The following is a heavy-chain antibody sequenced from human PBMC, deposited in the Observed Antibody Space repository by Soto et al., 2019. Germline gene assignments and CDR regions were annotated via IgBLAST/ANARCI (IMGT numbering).Heavy chain of an antibody. CDR3: ARGPSGYISSCYYFDY. D-gene: IGHD6-13*01. CDR1: GFTFTDYA. CDR2: ISGSGGST. J-gene: IGHJ4*02. Sequence: PRGSLRRSCSASGFTFTDYALSWVRQAPGKGLEWVATISGSGGSTYLADSVKGRLSISRDNSKNTVSLLMNSLRAEDTAVYFCARGPSGYISSCYYFDYWGRGTVVTVSS. V-gene: IGHV3-23*01.